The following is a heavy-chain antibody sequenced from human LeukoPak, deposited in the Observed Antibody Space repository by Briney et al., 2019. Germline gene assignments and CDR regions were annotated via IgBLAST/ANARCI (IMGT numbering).Heavy chain of an antibody. D-gene: IGHD3-9*01. CDR3: ATTVYYDRTGYYRHFQY. V-gene: IGHV3-43*02. Sequence: GGSLRLSCAASGFNFDDYAMHWVRQSPGKGLEWVSLISGDGEKTFYADSVEGRFTISRDNSKESLYLQMNSLRTEDTALYYRATTVYYDRTGYYRHFQYWGQGTLVIVSS. J-gene: IGHJ1*01. CDR2: ISGDGEKT. CDR1: GFNFDDYA.